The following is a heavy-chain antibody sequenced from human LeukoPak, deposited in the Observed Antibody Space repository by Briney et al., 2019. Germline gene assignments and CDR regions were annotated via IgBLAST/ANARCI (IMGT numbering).Heavy chain of an antibody. CDR2: IIPIFGTA. CDR3: ARDSYGYLRGNFDY. Sequence: GASVKVSCKASGGTFSSYAISWVRQAPGQGLEWMGGIIPIFGTANYAQKFQGRVTITADESTSTAYMELSSLRSEDTAVHYCARDSYGYLRGNFDYWGQGTLVTVSS. V-gene: IGHV1-69*01. D-gene: IGHD5-18*01. J-gene: IGHJ4*02. CDR1: GGTFSSYA.